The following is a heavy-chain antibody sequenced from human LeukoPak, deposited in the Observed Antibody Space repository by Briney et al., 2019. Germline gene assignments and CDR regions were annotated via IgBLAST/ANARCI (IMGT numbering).Heavy chain of an antibody. V-gene: IGHV4-4*07. Sequence: SETLSLTCTVSGGSISSYYWSWIRQPAGKGLEWIGRIYTGGSTNYNPSLKSRVTMSVDTSKNQFSLKLSSVTAADTAVYYCARSGSFSDWFDPWGQGTLVTVSS. CDR1: GGSISSYY. J-gene: IGHJ5*02. D-gene: IGHD1-26*01. CDR3: ARSGSFSDWFDP. CDR2: IYTGGST.